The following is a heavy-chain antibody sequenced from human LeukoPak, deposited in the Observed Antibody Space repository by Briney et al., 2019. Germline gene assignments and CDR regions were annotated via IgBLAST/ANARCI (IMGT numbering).Heavy chain of an antibody. V-gene: IGHV3-30*02. CDR1: GFTLSCCG. Sequence: TGGSLRLSWAASGFTLSCCGMHWVRQAPGNGRELVAFTRYDGGDEFYADSGNGRLTVSRDNSKNTLYLQMNSLRAEETAVYYCAKATARRSNWFAPSGQGNLVTVSS. CDR2: TRYDGGDE. D-gene: IGHD4-11*01. J-gene: IGHJ5*02. CDR3: AKATARRSNWFAP.